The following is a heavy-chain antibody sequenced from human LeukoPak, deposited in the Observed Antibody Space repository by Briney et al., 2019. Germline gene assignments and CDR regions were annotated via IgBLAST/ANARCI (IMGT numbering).Heavy chain of an antibody. CDR3: ARDSLDTSLANFGY. V-gene: IGHV3-21*01. CDR1: GFTFSTYS. J-gene: IGHJ4*02. CDR2: ISGSSTYI. D-gene: IGHD2-2*01. Sequence: GSLRLSCAASGFTFSTYSMNWVRQAPGKGLEWVSSISGSSTYIYYADSVKGRFTSSRDNARNSLYLQMNSLRAEDTAVYYCARDSLDTSLANFGYWGQGTLVTVSS.